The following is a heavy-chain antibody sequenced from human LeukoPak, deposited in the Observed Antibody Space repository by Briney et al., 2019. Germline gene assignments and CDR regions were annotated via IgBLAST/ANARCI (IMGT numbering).Heavy chain of an antibody. V-gene: IGHV3-21*04. CDR2: ISSSSSYI. Sequence: GGSLRLSCAASGFTFSSYSMNWVRQAPGKGLEWVSSISSSSSYIYYADSVKGRFTISRDNAKNSLYLQMNSLRAEDTAVYYCAKDSSSWYFDYWGQGTLVTVSS. CDR1: GFTFSSYS. J-gene: IGHJ4*02. CDR3: AKDSSSWYFDY. D-gene: IGHD6-13*01.